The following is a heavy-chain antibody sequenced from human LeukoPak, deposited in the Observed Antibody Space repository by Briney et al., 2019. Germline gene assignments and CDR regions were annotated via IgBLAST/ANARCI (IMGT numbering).Heavy chain of an antibody. V-gene: IGHV1-24*01. CDR2: FDPEDGET. CDR3: ARDLSDYGDFNFDY. CDR1: GYTLTELS. D-gene: IGHD4-17*01. Sequence: GASVKVSCKVSGYTLTELSMHWVRQAPGKGLEWMGGFDPEDGETIYAQKFQGRVTMTEDTSTDTAYMELSSLRSEDTAVYYCARDLSDYGDFNFDYWGQGTLVTVSS. J-gene: IGHJ4*02.